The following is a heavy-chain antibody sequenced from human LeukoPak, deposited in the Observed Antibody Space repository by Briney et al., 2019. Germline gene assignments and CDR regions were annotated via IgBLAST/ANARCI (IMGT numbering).Heavy chain of an antibody. CDR2: ISGDKGNT. D-gene: IGHD3-22*01. CDR3: AREGSYYDSSGYPLDAFDI. Sequence: GASVKVSCKASGYTFISYGISWVRQAPGQGPEWMGRISGDKGNTNYAQKFQGRVTMTTDTSTSTAYMELRSLRSDDTAVYYCAREGSYYDSSGYPLDAFDIWGQGTMVTVSS. V-gene: IGHV1-18*01. CDR1: GYTFISYG. J-gene: IGHJ3*02.